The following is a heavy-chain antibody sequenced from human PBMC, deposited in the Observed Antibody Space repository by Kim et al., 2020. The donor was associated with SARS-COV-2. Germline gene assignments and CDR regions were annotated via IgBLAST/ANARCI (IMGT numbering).Heavy chain of an antibody. CDR2: ISSSSTI. J-gene: IGHJ4*02. V-gene: IGHV3-48*02. D-gene: IGHD1-26*01. CDR1: GFTFSSYS. CDR3: ARVDELQAYPY. Sequence: GGSLRLSCAASGFTFSSYSMNWVRQAPGKGLEWVSYISSSSTIYYADSVKGRFTISRDNAKNSLYLQMNSLRDEDTAVYYCARVDELQAYPYWGQGTLVTVSS.